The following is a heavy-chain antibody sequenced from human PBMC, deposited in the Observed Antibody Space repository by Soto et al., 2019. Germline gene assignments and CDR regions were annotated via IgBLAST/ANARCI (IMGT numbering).Heavy chain of an antibody. CDR3: SRQGDGEKSPVDY. J-gene: IGHJ4*02. CDR2: IRSKANTYAT. CDR1: GFTFSDSA. V-gene: IGHV3-73*02. Sequence: EVQLVESGGGLVQPGGSLKLSCAASGFTFSDSAMHWVRQASGKGLEWVGRIRSKANTYATAYAASVKGRFTISRDDSKNTAYLHMNSLKTEDTAVYYCSRQGDGEKSPVDYWGQGTLVTVSS.